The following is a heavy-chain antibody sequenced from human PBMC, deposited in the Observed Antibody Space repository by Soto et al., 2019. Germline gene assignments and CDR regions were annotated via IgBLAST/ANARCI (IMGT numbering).Heavy chain of an antibody. V-gene: IGHV4-34*01. Sequence: PSETLSLTCGIYDGSFGGYYWNWVRQPPGKGLEWIGEINHSGSTNYNPSLKSRVIMSVDTSRNQFSLNLTCVTAADTAVYFCTRGRGRPLRYYGMDVWGLGTTVTVSS. CDR3: TRGRGRPLRYYGMDV. CDR2: INHSGST. D-gene: IGHD6-25*01. CDR1: DGSFGGYY. J-gene: IGHJ6*02.